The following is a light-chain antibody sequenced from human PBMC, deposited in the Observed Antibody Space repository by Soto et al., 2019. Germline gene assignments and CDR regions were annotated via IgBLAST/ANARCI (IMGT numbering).Light chain of an antibody. CDR1: QGIRND. V-gene: IGKV1-17*01. CDR3: QQYNRYSPEWT. Sequence: IQMPPSPSSLSASVGDRVNITCVAGQGIRNDLGWYQQNTGKAPHRLIYTASTLQSGVPSRFSGSGSGTEFTLTISSLQPDDFATYYCQQYNRYSPEWTCGQGTKVDIK. J-gene: IGKJ1*01. CDR2: TAS.